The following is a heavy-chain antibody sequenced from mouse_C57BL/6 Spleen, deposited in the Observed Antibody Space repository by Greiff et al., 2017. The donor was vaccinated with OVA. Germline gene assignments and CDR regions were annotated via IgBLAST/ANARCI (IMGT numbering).Heavy chain of an antibody. CDR2: INPNNGGT. Sequence: EVQLQQSGPELVKPGASVKIPCKASGYTFTDYNMDWVKQSHGKSLEWIGDINPNNGGTIYNQKFKGKATLTVDKSSSTAYMELRSLTSEDTAVYYWARSPLRLLDWYFDVWGTGTTVTVSS. V-gene: IGHV1-18*01. J-gene: IGHJ1*03. D-gene: IGHD3-2*02. CDR1: GYTFTDYN. CDR3: ARSPLRLLDWYFDV.